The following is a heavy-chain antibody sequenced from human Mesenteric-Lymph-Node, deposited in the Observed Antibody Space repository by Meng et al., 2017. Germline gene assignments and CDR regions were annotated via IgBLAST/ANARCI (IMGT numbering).Heavy chain of an antibody. V-gene: IGHV3-23*01. CDR3: GRSTHSSASE. J-gene: IGHJ1*01. D-gene: IGHD6-25*01. CDR2: ISGSGGST. Sequence: GESLKISCAASGFTFSSYAMSWVRQAPGKGLEWVSAISGSGGSTYYADSVKGRFTISRDNAENSLYLQMDSLRPEDTAVYYCGRSTHSSASEWGQGTLVTVSS. CDR1: GFTFSSYA.